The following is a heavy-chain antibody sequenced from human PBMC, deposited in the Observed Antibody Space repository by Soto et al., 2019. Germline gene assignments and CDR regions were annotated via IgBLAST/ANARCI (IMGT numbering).Heavy chain of an antibody. CDR3: AKVAVDTAMVGAFDY. CDR1: GFTFSSYG. Sequence: GGSLRLSCAASGFTFSSYGMHWVRQAPGKGLEWVAVISYDGSNKYYADSVKGRFTISRDNSKNTLYLQMNSLRAEDTAVYYCAKVAVDTAMVGAFDYWGQGTLVPVSS. V-gene: IGHV3-30*18. D-gene: IGHD5-18*01. J-gene: IGHJ4*02. CDR2: ISYDGSNK.